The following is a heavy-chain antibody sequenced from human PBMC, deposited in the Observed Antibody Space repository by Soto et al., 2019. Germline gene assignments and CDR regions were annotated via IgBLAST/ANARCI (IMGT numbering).Heavy chain of an antibody. V-gene: IGHV3-23*01. J-gene: IGHJ6*03. CDR2: VSNNGDNT. CDR1: GCTFSDYA. D-gene: IGHD2-8*02. CDR3: SRSTVDRKRDYYYYYYMDV. Sequence: GGSLRLSCAASGCTFSDYAMSWVRQAPGKGLEWVSTVSNNGDNTYYADSVKGRFTVSRDNSKNTLYLQTNSLRAEDTAVFFCSRSTVDRKRDYYYYYYMDVWGKGTTVTVSS.